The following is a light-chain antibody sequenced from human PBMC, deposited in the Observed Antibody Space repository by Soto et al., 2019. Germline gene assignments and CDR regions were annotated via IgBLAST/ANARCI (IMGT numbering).Light chain of an antibody. J-gene: IGLJ2*01. CDR1: SRDVGSYNL. CDR2: EVS. CDR3: CSYAGSSTFVV. Sequence: QSVLTQPASVYGSPGQSITISCTGTSRDVGSYNLVSWYQQHPGKAPKLMIYEVSKRPSGVSNRFSGSKSGNTASLTISGLQAEDEADYYCCSYAGSSTFVVFGGGTKVTVL. V-gene: IGLV2-23*02.